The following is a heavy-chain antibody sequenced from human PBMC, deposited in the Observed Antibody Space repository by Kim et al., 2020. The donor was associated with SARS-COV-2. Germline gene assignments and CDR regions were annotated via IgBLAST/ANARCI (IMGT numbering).Heavy chain of an antibody. V-gene: IGHV4-31*03. J-gene: IGHJ6*03. CDR1: GGSISSGGYY. CDR2: IYYSGST. D-gene: IGHD6-19*01. Sequence: SETLSLTCTVSGGSISSGGYYWSWIRQHPGKGLEWIGYIYYSGSTYYNPSLKSRVTISVDTSKNQFSLKLSSVTAADTAVYYCARAAWGSGRGGYYMDVWGKGTTVTVSS. CDR3: ARAAWGSGRGGYYMDV.